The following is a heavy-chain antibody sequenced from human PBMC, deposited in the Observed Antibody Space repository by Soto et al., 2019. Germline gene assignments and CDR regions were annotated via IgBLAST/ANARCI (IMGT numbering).Heavy chain of an antibody. CDR1: GFSVSSSH. V-gene: IGHV3-53*01. Sequence: GGSLRLSCAASGFSVSSSHMNWVRQAPGKGPEWVSVIYSGGSTYYAVSVKGRFTISRDNSKNTLYLQMNSLRAEDTAVYYCARDYLVVPHRVIDYWGQGTLVTVSS. CDR2: IYSGGST. D-gene: IGHD2-2*01. CDR3: ARDYLVVPHRVIDY. J-gene: IGHJ4*02.